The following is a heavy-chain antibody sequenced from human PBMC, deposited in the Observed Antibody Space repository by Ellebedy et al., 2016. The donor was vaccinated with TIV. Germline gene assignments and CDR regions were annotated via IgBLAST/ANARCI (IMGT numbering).Heavy chain of an antibody. CDR1: GFTFSSYA. V-gene: IGHV3-23*01. CDR3: AKGVLSFGVVPRGYYYYGMDV. Sequence: GGSLRLSCAASGFTFSSYAMSWVRQAPGKGLEWVSAISGSGGSTYYADSVKGRFTISRDNSKNTPYLQMNSLRAEDTAVYYCAKGVLSFGVVPRGYYYYGMDVWGQGTTVTVSS. CDR2: ISGSGGST. D-gene: IGHD3-3*01. J-gene: IGHJ6*02.